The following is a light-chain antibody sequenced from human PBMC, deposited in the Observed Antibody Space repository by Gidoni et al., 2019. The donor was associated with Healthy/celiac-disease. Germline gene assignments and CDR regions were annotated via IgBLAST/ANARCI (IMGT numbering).Light chain of an antibody. V-gene: IGKV3-15*01. CDR1: QSVNIN. CDR3: QQYNNWPPLT. Sequence: EIVMTQSPATLSVSPGERATLSCRASQSVNINLAWYQQKPGQAPRLRSYGASTRATGIPARFSGSGSGTEFTLTISSLQSEDFAVYYCQQYNNWPPLTFGGGTKVEIK. J-gene: IGKJ4*01. CDR2: GAS.